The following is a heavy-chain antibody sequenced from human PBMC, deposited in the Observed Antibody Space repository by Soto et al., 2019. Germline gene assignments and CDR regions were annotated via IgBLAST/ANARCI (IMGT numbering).Heavy chain of an antibody. CDR2: IGSKGETYAT. V-gene: IGHV3-73*01. D-gene: IGHD1-26*01. J-gene: IGHJ6*02. CDR1: GFTFGASA. CDR3: GKGRSYYYYYGVDV. Sequence: GGSLRLSCAASGFTFGASALQWVRQASGKGLEWLGRIGSKGETYATTYAASVKGRFTISRDDSKKTAYLQMNSLESEDTAVYYCGKGRSYYYYYGVDVWGQGTTVTVSS.